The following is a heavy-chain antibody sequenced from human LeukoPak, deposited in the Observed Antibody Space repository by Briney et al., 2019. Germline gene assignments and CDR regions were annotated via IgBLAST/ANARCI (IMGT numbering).Heavy chain of an antibody. CDR2: ISSSSSYI. Sequence: GGSLRLSCAASGFTFSSYSMNWVRQAPGKGLEWVSSISSSSSYIYYADSVKGRFTISRDNAKSSLYLHMDSLRVEDTAVYYCARDGVTVSSSPSYWYFDLWGRGTLVTVSS. V-gene: IGHV3-21*01. D-gene: IGHD3-3*01. CDR3: ARDGVTVSSSPSYWYFDL. CDR1: GFTFSSYS. J-gene: IGHJ2*01.